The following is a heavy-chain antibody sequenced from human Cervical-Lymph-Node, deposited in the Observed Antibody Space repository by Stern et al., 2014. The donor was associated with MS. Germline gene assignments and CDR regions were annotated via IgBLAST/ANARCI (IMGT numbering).Heavy chain of an antibody. CDR1: GYTFTNYG. J-gene: IGHJ6*02. Sequence: AQLVESEAEVRKPGASVKVSCKASGYTFTNYGFSWVRQAPGQGLEWMGWISANNGNTNFAQKFQGRVTMSTDTSTSTAYMELRSLRSDDTAVYYCARDGRCTSAVCPYFYYYTMDVWGQGTTVTVSS. D-gene: IGHD2-8*01. CDR2: ISANNGNT. V-gene: IGHV1-18*01. CDR3: ARDGRCTSAVCPYFYYYTMDV.